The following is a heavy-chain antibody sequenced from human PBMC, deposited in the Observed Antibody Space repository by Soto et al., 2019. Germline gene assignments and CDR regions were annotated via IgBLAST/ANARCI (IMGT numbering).Heavy chain of an antibody. V-gene: IGHV1-18*01. J-gene: IGHJ6*02. CDR3: ARVSSSPKLELRCRVKYYYGMDV. CDR1: GYTFTSYG. CDR2: ISAYNGNT. Sequence: GASVKVSCKASGYTFTSYGISWVRQAPGQGLEWMGWISAYNGNTNYAQKLQGRVTMTTDTSTSTAYMELRSLRSDDTAVYYCARVSSSPKLELRCRVKYYYGMDVWGQGTTVTVSS. D-gene: IGHD1-7*01.